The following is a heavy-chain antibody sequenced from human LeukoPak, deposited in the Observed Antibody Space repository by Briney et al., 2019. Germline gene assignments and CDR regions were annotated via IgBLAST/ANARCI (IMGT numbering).Heavy chain of an antibody. V-gene: IGHV4-34*01. CDR2: VNYSGST. Sequence: SETLSLTCAVSGGSFSDFYWNWIRQRPGKGLEWIGEVNYSGSTYYNSSLKSRVIISLDTSQNQFSLKLSSVTAADTGVYYCARGYYDSAVAFDIWGQGTMVTVSS. D-gene: IGHD3-22*01. CDR1: GGSFSDFY. J-gene: IGHJ3*02. CDR3: ARGYYDSAVAFDI.